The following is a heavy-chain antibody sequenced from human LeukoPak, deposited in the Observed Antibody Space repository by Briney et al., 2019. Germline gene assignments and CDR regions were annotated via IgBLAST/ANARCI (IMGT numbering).Heavy chain of an antibody. CDR2: ISGSGGST. J-gene: IGHJ4*02. CDR1: GFTFSSYG. D-gene: IGHD3-16*02. CDR3: AKDSRATRYDYVWGSYRAFDY. Sequence: GGSLRLSCAASGFTFSSYGMSWVRQAPGKGLEWVSAISGSGGSTYYADSVKGRFTISRDNSKNTLYLQMNSLRAEDTAVYYCAKDSRATRYDYVWGSYRAFDYWGQGTLVTVSS. V-gene: IGHV3-23*01.